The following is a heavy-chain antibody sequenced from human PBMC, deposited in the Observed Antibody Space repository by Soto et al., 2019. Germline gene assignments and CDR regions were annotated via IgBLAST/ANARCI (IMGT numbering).Heavy chain of an antibody. V-gene: IGHV4-59*01. D-gene: IGHD3-9*01. CDR2: IYYSGST. Sequence: SEPLSLTCPVYGGSFSGYYWSWIRQPPGKGLEWIGYIYYSGSTNYNPSLKSRVTISVDTSKNQFSLKLSSVTAADTAVYYCARSIPRFDWLLPTFDYWGQGTLVTVSS. CDR3: ARSIPRFDWLLPTFDY. CDR1: GGSFSGYY. J-gene: IGHJ4*02.